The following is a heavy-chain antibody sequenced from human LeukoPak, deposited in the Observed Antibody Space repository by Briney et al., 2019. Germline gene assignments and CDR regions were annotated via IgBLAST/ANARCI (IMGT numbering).Heavy chain of an antibody. V-gene: IGHV3-23*01. CDR3: AKDGGSSGWYSWFDP. J-gene: IGHJ5*02. CDR1: GFTFNTYA. D-gene: IGHD6-19*01. Sequence: GGSLRLSCAASGFTFNTYAMSWVRQAPGRGLEWVSAISGSGGSTYYVDSVKGRFTISRDNSQNTLYLQMNSLRTEDTALYYCAKDGGSSGWYSWFDPWGQGTLVTVSS. CDR2: ISGSGGST.